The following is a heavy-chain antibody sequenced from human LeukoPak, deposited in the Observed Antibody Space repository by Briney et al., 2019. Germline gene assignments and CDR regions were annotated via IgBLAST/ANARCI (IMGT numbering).Heavy chain of an antibody. CDR1: GGSISSSSYY. Sequence: PSEALSLTCTVSGGSISSSSYYWGWIRQPPGKGLEWIGSIYYSGSTYYNPSLKSRVTISVDTSKNQFSLKLSSVTAADTAVYYCARGPIDAFDIWGQGTMVTVSS. V-gene: IGHV4-39*01. J-gene: IGHJ3*02. CDR2: IYYSGST. CDR3: ARGPIDAFDI.